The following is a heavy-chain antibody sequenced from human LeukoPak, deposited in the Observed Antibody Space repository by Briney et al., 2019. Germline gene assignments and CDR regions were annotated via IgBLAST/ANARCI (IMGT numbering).Heavy chain of an antibody. CDR1: GGSIRSSSHY. V-gene: IGHV4-39*07. CDR3: ARSKVYYYYMDV. J-gene: IGHJ6*03. Sequence: SETLSLTCTVSGGSIRSSSHYWGWIRQPPGEGQEWIGIIYHSGTTYCNASLKSRVTISADTSKNQFSLKLNSVTAADTAVYYCARSKVYYYYMDVWGQGTTVTVSS. CDR2: IYHSGTT.